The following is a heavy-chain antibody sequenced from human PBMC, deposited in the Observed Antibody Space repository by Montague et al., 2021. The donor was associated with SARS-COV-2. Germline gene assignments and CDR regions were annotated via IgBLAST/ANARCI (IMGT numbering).Heavy chain of an antibody. CDR2: TRHNGGT. J-gene: IGHJ3*02. V-gene: IGHV4-34*01. CDR3: ARGQRFFDWPYDAFDI. D-gene: IGHD3-9*01. Sequence: TLSLTCAVYGESFTDFFWNWIRQTPEKGLEWIGETRHNGGTHYNPSLKSRVTISVDTSKNQVSLKLSSVTAADTAVYYCARGQRFFDWPYDAFDIWAQGTMVIVSS. CDR1: GESFTDFF.